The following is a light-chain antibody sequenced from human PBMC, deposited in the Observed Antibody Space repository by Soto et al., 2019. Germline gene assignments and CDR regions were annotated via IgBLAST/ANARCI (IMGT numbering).Light chain of an antibody. CDR1: SSKIGSNY. Sequence: QSVLTQPPSASGTPGQRVTISCSGSSSKIGSNYVYWYQQLPGTAPKLLIYRNNQRPSGVPDRLSGSKSGTSASLAISGLRSEDEADYYCAAWDDSLSGSYVFGTGTKVTVL. J-gene: IGLJ1*01. CDR3: AAWDDSLSGSYV. V-gene: IGLV1-47*01. CDR2: RNN.